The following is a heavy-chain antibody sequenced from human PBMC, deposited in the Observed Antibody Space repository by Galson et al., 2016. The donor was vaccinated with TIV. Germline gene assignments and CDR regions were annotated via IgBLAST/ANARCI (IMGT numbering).Heavy chain of an antibody. D-gene: IGHD4-17*01. V-gene: IGHV1-8*02. Sequence: SCKASGYTFTSYVINWVRQATGQGLEWMGWMNPNSGNTGYAQKFRGRVTMTRNTSVRTAYMELSSLRSEDTAVYYCARSGDYGDYWGQGTLVTVSS. CDR2: MNPNSGNT. CDR1: GYTFTSYV. J-gene: IGHJ4*02. CDR3: ARSGDYGDY.